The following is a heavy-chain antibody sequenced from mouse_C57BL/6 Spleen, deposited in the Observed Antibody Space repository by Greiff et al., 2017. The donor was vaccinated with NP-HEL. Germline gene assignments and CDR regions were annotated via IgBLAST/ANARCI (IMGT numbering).Heavy chain of an antibody. V-gene: IGHV2-4*01. J-gene: IGHJ4*01. CDR1: GFSLTSYG. Sequence: VQLQQSGPGLVQPSQSLSITCTVSGFSLTSYGVHWVRQPPGKGLEWLGVIWSGGSTDYNAAFISRLSISKDNSKSQVFFKMNSLQADDTAIYYCAKKKHYSNYDYAMDYWGQGTSVTVSS. D-gene: IGHD2-5*01. CDR3: AKKKHYSNYDYAMDY. CDR2: IWSGGST.